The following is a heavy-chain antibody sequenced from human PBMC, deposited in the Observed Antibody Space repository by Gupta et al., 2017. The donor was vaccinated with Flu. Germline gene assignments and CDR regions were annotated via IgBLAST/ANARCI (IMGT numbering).Heavy chain of an antibody. J-gene: IGHJ4*02. D-gene: IGHD3-22*01. CDR1: GFRFSTSA. CDR3: ANDAYYYDSRGYYYDY. CDR2: ISGTGGTT. V-gene: IGHV3-23*01. Sequence: EVHLLESGGGLVQPGGSLRPSCAASGFRFSTSAISWVRQAPGKGLGWVSAISGTGGTTYYADSVKGRFTISRDNSKNTLYLQMSSLRAEDTAVYYCANDAYYYDSRGYYYDYWGQGTLVTVSS.